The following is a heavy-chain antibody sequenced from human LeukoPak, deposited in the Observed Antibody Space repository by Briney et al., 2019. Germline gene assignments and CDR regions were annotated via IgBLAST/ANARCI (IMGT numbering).Heavy chain of an antibody. Sequence: GGSLRLSCAASGFTFSSYWRSWVRQAPGKGLEWVANIKQDGSEKYYVDSVKGRFTISRDNAKNSLYLQMNSLRAEDTAVYYCARGDDTAPYDAFDIWGQGTMVTVSS. J-gene: IGHJ3*02. CDR3: ARGDDTAPYDAFDI. CDR1: GFTFSSYW. D-gene: IGHD3-9*01. V-gene: IGHV3-7*01. CDR2: IKQDGSEK.